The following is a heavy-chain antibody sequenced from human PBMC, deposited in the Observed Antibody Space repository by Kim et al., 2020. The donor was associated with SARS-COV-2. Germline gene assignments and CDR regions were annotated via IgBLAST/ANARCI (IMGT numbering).Heavy chain of an antibody. Sequence: GGSLRLSCAASGFTFSSYGMHWVRQAPGKGLEWVAVISYDGSNKYYADSVKGRFTISRDNSKNTLYLQMNSLRAEDTAVYYCAKLSGGSSGSLDAFDIWGQGTMVTVSS. V-gene: IGHV3-30*18. CDR2: ISYDGSNK. D-gene: IGHD2-15*01. CDR3: AKLSGGSSGSLDAFDI. J-gene: IGHJ3*02. CDR1: GFTFSSYG.